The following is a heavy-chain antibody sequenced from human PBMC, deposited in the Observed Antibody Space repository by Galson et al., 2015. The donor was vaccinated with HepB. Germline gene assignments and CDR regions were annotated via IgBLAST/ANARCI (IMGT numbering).Heavy chain of an antibody. J-gene: IGHJ6*03. Sequence: SVKVSCKASGYTFTGYYMHWVRQAPGQGLEWMGRINPNSGGTNYAQKFQGRVTMTRDTSISTAYMELSRLRSDDTAVYYCARIIAVAGTGRYDYYYMDVWGKGTTVTVSS. CDR3: ARIIAVAGTGRYDYYYMDV. CDR1: GYTFTGYY. D-gene: IGHD6-19*01. V-gene: IGHV1-2*06. CDR2: INPNSGGT.